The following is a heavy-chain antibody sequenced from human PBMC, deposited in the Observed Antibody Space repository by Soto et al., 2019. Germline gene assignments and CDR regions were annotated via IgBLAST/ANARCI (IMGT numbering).Heavy chain of an antibody. CDR2: ISPYNGTT. CDR3: ARDSITLFERDDVDV. Sequence: QVLLVQSGPEVKKPGASVKVSCKASGYTFSSYGISWLRQAPGQGLEWMGWISPYNGTTKYTQKVQGRITMTTDASTSTTSMVVRSLRSADTAVYYCARDSITLFERDDVDVWGQGSTVIVSS. V-gene: IGHV1-18*01. J-gene: IGHJ6*02. D-gene: IGHD3-3*01. CDR1: GYTFSSYG.